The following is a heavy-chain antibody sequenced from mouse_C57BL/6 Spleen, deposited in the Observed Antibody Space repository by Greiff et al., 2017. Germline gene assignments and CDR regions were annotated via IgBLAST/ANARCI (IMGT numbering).Heavy chain of an antibody. Sequence: EVMLVESGGDLVKPGGSLKLSCAASGFTFSSYGMSWVRQPPDTRLEWVATISSGGSYTYYPDSVKGRFTISRDNAKNTLYLQMSSLKSEDTAMYYCARRRTVVAPFAYWGQGTLVTVSA. CDR3: ARRRTVVAPFAY. V-gene: IGHV5-6*02. CDR2: ISSGGSYT. CDR1: GFTFSSYG. D-gene: IGHD1-1*01. J-gene: IGHJ3*01.